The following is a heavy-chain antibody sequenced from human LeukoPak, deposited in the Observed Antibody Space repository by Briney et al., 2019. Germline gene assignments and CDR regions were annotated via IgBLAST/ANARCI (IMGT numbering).Heavy chain of an antibody. CDR2: IYYSGST. Sequence: SETLSLTCTVSGGSISSSSYYWGWIRPPPGKGLEWIGIIYYSGSTYYNPSLKSRVTISVDTSKNQFSLKLSSVTAADTAVYYCARSYYYDSSGYYAFDYWGQGTLVTVSS. D-gene: IGHD3-22*01. CDR3: ARSYYYDSSGYYAFDY. CDR1: GGSISSSSYY. V-gene: IGHV4-39*07. J-gene: IGHJ4*02.